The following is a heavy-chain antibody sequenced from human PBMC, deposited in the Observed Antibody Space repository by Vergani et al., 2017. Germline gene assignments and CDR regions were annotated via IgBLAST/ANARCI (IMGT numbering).Heavy chain of an antibody. D-gene: IGHD3-22*01. CDR3: AREIKMMYYYDSSGPLNWFDP. V-gene: IGHV3-11*01. Sequence: QVQLVESGGGLVKPGGSLRLSCAASGFTFSDYYMSWIRQAPGKGLEWVSYISSSGSTIYYADSVKGRFTISRDNAKTSLYLQMNSLRAEDTAVYYCAREIKMMYYYDSSGPLNWFDPGGQGSLVTVSS. CDR1: GFTFSDYY. J-gene: IGHJ5*02. CDR2: ISSSGSTI.